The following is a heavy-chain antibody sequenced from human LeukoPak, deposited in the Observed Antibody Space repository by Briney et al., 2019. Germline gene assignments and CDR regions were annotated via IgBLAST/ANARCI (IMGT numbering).Heavy chain of an antibody. D-gene: IGHD6-6*01. CDR3: ARRRSIAAHNWFDP. V-gene: IGHV5-51*01. CDR1: GYSFTSYW. J-gene: IGHJ5*02. Sequence: GESLKVSCKGSGYSFTSYWIGWVRQMPGKGLEWMGIIYPGDSDTRYSPSFQGQVTISADKSIGTAYLQWSSLKASDTAMYYCARRRSIAAHNWFDPWGQGTLVTVSS. CDR2: IYPGDSDT.